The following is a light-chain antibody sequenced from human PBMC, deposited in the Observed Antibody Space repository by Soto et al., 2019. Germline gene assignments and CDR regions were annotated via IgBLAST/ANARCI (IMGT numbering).Light chain of an antibody. J-gene: IGKJ3*01. Sequence: EIVLTQSPGTLSLSPGESATLSCRASQSVSNNFLAWHQQKPGQGPRLLIYGASSRAGGIPDRFRGSGSGTDFTLTIAGLKPEDFAVYYCQQYGSSPFTFGPGTKVDIK. CDR3: QQYGSSPFT. V-gene: IGKV3-20*01. CDR1: QSVSNNF. CDR2: GAS.